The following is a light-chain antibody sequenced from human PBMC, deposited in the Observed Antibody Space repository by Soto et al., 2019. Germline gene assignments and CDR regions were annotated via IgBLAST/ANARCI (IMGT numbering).Light chain of an antibody. CDR3: QQYHIRPYT. CDR1: QSVRSH. Sequence: IVMTQSPATLSVSPGEGVTLSCRASQSVRSHLAWYQQKPGQPPRLLIYGASTRATGIPARFSGSGFGTEFTLTISSLQSEDFAVYYCQQYHIRPYTFGQGTKVDI. V-gene: IGKV3-15*01. CDR2: GAS. J-gene: IGKJ2*01.